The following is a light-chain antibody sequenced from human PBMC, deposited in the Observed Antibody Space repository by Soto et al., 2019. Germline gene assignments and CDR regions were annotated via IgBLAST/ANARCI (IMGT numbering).Light chain of an antibody. CDR2: LEGSGSY. J-gene: IGLJ3*02. V-gene: IGLV4-60*02. CDR1: SGHSSYI. Sequence: QSVLTQSSSASASLGSSVKLTCTLSSGHSSYIIAWHQQQPGKAPRYLMKLEGSGSYNKGSGVPDRFSGSSSGADRYLTISNLQFEDEADYYCETWDSNILWVVGGGTELIVL. CDR3: ETWDSNILWV.